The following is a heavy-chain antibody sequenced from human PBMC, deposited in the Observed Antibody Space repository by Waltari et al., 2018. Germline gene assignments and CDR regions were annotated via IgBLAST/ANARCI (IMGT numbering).Heavy chain of an antibody. CDR1: GGSISSYY. D-gene: IGHD6-6*01. CDR3: ARVYSSSSSDAFDI. J-gene: IGHJ3*02. CDR2: LYYSGST. V-gene: IGHV4-59*01. Sequence: QVQLQESGPGLVKPSETLSLTCTVAGGSISSYYWSSIRQPPGKGLEWIGYLYYSGSTNYNPSLKSRVTISVDTSKNQFSLKLSSVTAADTAVYYCARVYSSSSSDAFDIWGQGTMVTVSS.